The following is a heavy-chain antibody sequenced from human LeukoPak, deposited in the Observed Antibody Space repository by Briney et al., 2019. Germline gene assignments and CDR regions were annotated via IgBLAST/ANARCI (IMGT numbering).Heavy chain of an antibody. Sequence: GGPLRLSCSASGFTFSDYDMNWVRQAPGKGLEWVSSISGLSTHIYYGDSVKGRFSISRDNAKNSVYLQMNSLGVEDTAIYYCGRAFPPLRTSSAGDLWGQGILVTVSS. CDR2: ISGLSTHI. CDR1: GFTFSDYD. V-gene: IGHV3-69-1*02. J-gene: IGHJ4*02. D-gene: IGHD3-16*01. CDR3: GRAFPPLRTSSAGDL.